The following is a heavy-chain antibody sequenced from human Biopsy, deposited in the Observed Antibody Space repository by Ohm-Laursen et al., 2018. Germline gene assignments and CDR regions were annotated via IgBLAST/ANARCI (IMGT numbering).Heavy chain of an antibody. V-gene: IGHV1-2*02. D-gene: IGHD2-2*01. Sequence: GATVKISCKPSGYTFTAFSVHWLRQALGQGLKWMGWINPKSGDTDYPQNFQGRVSMTRDTSISTAYMDLSRLRSDDTAVYYCARGRRHCSGTCSRWYFDLWGRGTLVTVSS. CDR1: GYTFTAFS. CDR3: ARGRRHCSGTCSRWYFDL. J-gene: IGHJ2*01. CDR2: INPKSGDT.